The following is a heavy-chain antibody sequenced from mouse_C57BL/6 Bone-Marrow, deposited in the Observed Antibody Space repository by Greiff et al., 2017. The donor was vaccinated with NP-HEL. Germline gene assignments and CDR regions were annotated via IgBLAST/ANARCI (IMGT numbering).Heavy chain of an antibody. V-gene: IGHV1-64*01. CDR1: GYTFTSYW. J-gene: IGHJ3*01. CDR3: ARIMVTTDGAY. D-gene: IGHD2-2*01. Sequence: VQLQQPGAELVKPGASVKLSCKASGYTFTSYWMHWVKQRPGQGLEWIGMIHPNSGSTNYNEKFKSKATLTVDKSSSTAYMQLSSLTSEDSAVYYCARIMVTTDGAYWGQGTLVTVSA. CDR2: IHPNSGST.